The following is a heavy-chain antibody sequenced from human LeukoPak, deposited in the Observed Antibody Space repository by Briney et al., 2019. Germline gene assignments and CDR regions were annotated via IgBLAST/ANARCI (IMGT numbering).Heavy chain of an antibody. CDR2: ISGSGGST. Sequence: GSLGLSCAASGFTFSSYGMSWVRQAPGKGPEWVSGISGSGGSTWHADSVKGRFTISRDNSKNTLYLQMNSLRAEDTAVYYCAKVLGTSSPLSYDYWGQGTLVTVSS. CDR1: GFTFSSYG. CDR3: AKVLGTSSPLSYDY. D-gene: IGHD2-2*01. V-gene: IGHV3-23*01. J-gene: IGHJ4*02.